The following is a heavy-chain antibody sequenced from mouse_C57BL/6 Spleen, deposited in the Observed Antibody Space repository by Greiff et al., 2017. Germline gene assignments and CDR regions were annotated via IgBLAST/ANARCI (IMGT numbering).Heavy chain of an antibody. CDR2: IYPGDGDT. J-gene: IGHJ3*01. CDR1: GYAFSSSW. CDR3: AFYYCYDGALAY. Sequence: VQLQQSGPELVKPGASVKISCKASGYAFSSSWMNWVKQRPGKGLEWIGRIYPGDGDTNYNGKFKGKATLTADKSSSTAYMQLSSLTSEDSAVYFCAFYYCYDGALAYWGQGTLVTVSA. D-gene: IGHD2-2*01. V-gene: IGHV1-82*01.